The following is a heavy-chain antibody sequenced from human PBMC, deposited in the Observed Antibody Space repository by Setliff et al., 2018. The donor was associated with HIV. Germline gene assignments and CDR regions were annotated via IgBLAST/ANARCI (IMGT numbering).Heavy chain of an antibody. D-gene: IGHD3-10*01. V-gene: IGHV1-18*01. CDR2: ISAYNGII. CDR1: GYTFTNYG. CDR3: ARTSTMVRGVIMDYYYYMDV. J-gene: IGHJ6*03. Sequence: RASVKVSCKASGYTFTNYGITWVQQAPGQGLEWMGWISAYNGIINYAQNLQGRVTMTTDTSTRTAYMELRSLRSDDTAVYYCARTSTMVRGVIMDYYYYMDVWGKGSTVTVS.